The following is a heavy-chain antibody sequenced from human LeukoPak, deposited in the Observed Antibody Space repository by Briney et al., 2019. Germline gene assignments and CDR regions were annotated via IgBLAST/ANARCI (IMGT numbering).Heavy chain of an antibody. J-gene: IGHJ6*02. Sequence: GGSLRLSCAASGVTLSSYAMSWVRQAPGKGLERVSAISGSGGSTYYADSVKGRFTISRDNSKNTLYLQMNSLRAEDTAVYYCAKSDSSGYYGYYYGMDVWGQGTTVTVSS. CDR1: GVTLSSYA. V-gene: IGHV3-23*01. CDR3: AKSDSSGYYGYYYGMDV. CDR2: ISGSGGST. D-gene: IGHD3-22*01.